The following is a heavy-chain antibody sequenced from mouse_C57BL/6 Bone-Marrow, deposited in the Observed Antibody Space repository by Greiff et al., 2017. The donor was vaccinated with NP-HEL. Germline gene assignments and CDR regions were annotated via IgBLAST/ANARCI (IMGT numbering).Heavy chain of an antibody. CDR3: ARGGNGYFAY. D-gene: IGHD2-2*01. J-gene: IGHJ3*01. Sequence: EVMLVESGGGLVQPGGSLSLSCAASGFTFTDYYMSWVRQPPGKALEWLGFIRNKANGYTTEYSASVKGRFTISRDNSQSILYLQMNALRAEDSATYYCARGGNGYFAYWGQGTLVTVSA. CDR2: IRNKANGYTT. V-gene: IGHV7-3*01. CDR1: GFTFTDYY.